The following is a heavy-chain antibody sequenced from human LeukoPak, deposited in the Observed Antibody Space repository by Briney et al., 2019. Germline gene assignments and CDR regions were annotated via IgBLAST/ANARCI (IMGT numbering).Heavy chain of an antibody. CDR3: AKDSGTTMVSTNYFDY. CDR2: ISWNSGSI. D-gene: IGHD5-18*01. J-gene: IGHJ4*02. CDR1: GFTFDDYA. V-gene: IGHV3-9*01. Sequence: GGSLRLSCAASGFTFDDYAMPWVRQAPGRGLEWVSGISWNSGSIDYADSVKGRFTISRDNAKNSLYLQMNSLRAEDTALYYCAKDSGTTMVSTNYFDYWGQGTLVTVSS.